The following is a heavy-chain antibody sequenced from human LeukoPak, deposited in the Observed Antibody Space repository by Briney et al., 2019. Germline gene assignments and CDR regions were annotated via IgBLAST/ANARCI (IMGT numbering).Heavy chain of an antibody. CDR3: ARDPRRNYYDSSGYQNDAFDI. CDR2: IYYSGST. V-gene: IGHV4-61*08. CDR1: GGSISSGDYY. J-gene: IGHJ3*02. Sequence: SETLSLTCTVSGGSISSGDYYWSWIRQPPGKGLEWIGYIYYSGSTNYNPSLKSRVTISVDTSKSQFSLKLSSVTAADTAVYYCARDPRRNYYDSSGYQNDAFDIWGQGTMVTVSS. D-gene: IGHD3-22*01.